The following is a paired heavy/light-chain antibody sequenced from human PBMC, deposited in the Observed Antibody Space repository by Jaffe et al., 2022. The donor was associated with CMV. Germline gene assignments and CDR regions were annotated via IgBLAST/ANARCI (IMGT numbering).Light chain of an antibody. Sequence: IVMTQSPLSLPVTPGEPASISCRSSQSLLHSNGYNFLDWYLQKPGKSPQLLIYLGSNRASGVPDRFSGSGSGTDFTLKISRVEAEDVGVYYCMQTLQTLYTFGQGTKLDIK. CDR3: MQTLQTLYT. J-gene: IGKJ2*01. V-gene: IGKV2-28*01. CDR2: LGS. CDR1: QSLLHSNGYNF.
Heavy chain of an antibody. Sequence: EVELVESGGGLVQPGGSLRLSCLASGFSLGNYEMNWVRQAPGKGLEWVSYITGSGSTTYYPDSVKGRFTISRDNAKSSLYLQMNSLRAEDTAVYYCARAFYSYGGTSYAFDLWGPGTLVTVSS. CDR3: ARAFYSYGGTSYAFDL. D-gene: IGHD5-18*01. CDR1: GFSLGNYE. V-gene: IGHV3-48*03. J-gene: IGHJ3*01. CDR2: ITGSGSTT.